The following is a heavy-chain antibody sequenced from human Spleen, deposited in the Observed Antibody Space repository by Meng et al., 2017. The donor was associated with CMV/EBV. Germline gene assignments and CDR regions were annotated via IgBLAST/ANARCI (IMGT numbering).Heavy chain of an antibody. CDR1: GNIVDTHW. CDR3: ARVSFGGGGPLDY. V-gene: IGHV5-51*01. D-gene: IGHD2-21*01. J-gene: IGHJ4*02. CDR2: IFIGDSET. Sequence: KGAGNIVDTHWIAWVRQMPGKGLEWMGNIFIGDSETKYSRSFQGLVTFSAGKSINTAYLQWRSLKASDTAMYYCARVSFGGGGPLDYWGQGTLVTVSS.